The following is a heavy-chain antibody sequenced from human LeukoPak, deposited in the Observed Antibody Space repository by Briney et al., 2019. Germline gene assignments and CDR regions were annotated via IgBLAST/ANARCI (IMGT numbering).Heavy chain of an antibody. CDR3: ARENGRWLHDY. CDR1: GSTFTSYY. Sequence: ASVKVSCKAAGSTFTSYYMHWVRQAPGQGLEWMGIINPSGGSTSYAQKFQGRVTMTRDTSTSTVYMELSSLRSEDTAVYYCARENGRWLHDYWGQGTLVTVSS. D-gene: IGHD5-24*01. V-gene: IGHV1-46*01. CDR2: INPSGGST. J-gene: IGHJ4*02.